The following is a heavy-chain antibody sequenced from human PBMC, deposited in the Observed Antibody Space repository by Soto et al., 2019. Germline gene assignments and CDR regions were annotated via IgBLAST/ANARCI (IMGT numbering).Heavy chain of an antibody. CDR2: IIPIFGTA. CDR3: ARSSLEYSSSSWEYNWFDP. J-gene: IGHJ5*02. D-gene: IGHD6-6*01. V-gene: IGHV1-69*13. CDR1: GGTFSSYA. Sequence: ASVKVSCKASGGTFSSYAISWVRQAPGQGLEWMGGIIPIFGTANYAQKFQGRVTITADESTSTAYMELSSLRSEDTAVYYCARSSLEYSSSSWEYNWFDPRGQGTLVTVSS.